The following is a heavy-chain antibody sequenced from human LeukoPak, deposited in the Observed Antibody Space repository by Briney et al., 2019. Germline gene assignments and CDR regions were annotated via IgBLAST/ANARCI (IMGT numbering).Heavy chain of an antibody. CDR2: XSGXGGST. J-gene: IGHJ5*02. V-gene: IGHV3-23*01. Sequence: AXSGXGGSTYYADSVKGRFTISRDNSKNTLYLQMNSLRAEDTAVYYCARNPGIAAAGPYNWFDPWGQGTLVTVSS. CDR3: ARNPGIAAAGPYNWFDP. D-gene: IGHD6-13*01.